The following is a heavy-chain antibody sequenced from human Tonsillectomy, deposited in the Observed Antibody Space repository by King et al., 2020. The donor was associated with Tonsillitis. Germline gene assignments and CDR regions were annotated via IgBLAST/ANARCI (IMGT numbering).Heavy chain of an antibody. CDR3: ARGTVAVAGKNWFDP. CDR2: INAGNGNT. Sequence: QLVQSGAEVKKPGASVKVSCKASGYTFTSYAMHWVRQAPGQRLEWMGWINAGNGNTKYSQKFQGRVTITRDTSASTAYMELSSLRSEDTAVYYCARGTVAVAGKNWFDPWGQGTLVTVSS. CDR1: GYTFTSYA. J-gene: IGHJ5*02. V-gene: IGHV1-3*01. D-gene: IGHD6-19*01.